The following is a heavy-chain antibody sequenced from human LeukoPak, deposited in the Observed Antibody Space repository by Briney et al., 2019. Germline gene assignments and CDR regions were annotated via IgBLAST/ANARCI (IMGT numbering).Heavy chain of an antibody. CDR2: IIPIFGTA. V-gene: IGHV1-69*13. J-gene: IGHJ6*02. CDR1: GGTFSSYA. CDR3: ARDEDIVVVPAAISYYYGMDV. Sequence: ASVQVSCKASGGTFSSYAICWVRQAPGQGLEWMGGIIPIFGTANYAQKFQGRVTITADESTSTAYMELSSLRSEDTAVYYCARDEDIVVVPAAISYYYGMDVWGQGTTVTVSS. D-gene: IGHD2-2*02.